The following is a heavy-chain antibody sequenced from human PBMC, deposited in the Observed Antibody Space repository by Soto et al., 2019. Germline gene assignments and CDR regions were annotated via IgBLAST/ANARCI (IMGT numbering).Heavy chain of an antibody. V-gene: IGHV4-30-4*01. D-gene: IGHD2-15*01. CDR1: GDSIFTVDYF. CDR2: IYKSATT. Sequence: QVQLLESGPGLVKPSQTLSLTCSVSGDSIFTVDYFWAWIRQPPGQALEYIGYIYKSATTYYNPSFDSRVAISLDTSKSQFSLNVTSVTAADTAVYFCARGRYCLTGRCFPNWFDSWGQGTLVTVSS. J-gene: IGHJ5*01. CDR3: ARGRYCLTGRCFPNWFDS.